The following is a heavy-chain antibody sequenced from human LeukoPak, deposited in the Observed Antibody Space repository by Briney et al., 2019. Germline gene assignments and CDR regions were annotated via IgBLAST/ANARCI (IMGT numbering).Heavy chain of an antibody. CDR3: VKGAQRGYSAPGVFDM. Sequence: GGSLRLSCAASGFTFSSYAMSWVRQAPGKGLEWVSAISGSGGSTYYADSVKGRFTMSRDDSKNTLYLNMKSLTADDAAIYYCVKGAQRGYSAPGVFDMWGRGTIVTVSS. V-gene: IGHV3-23*01. CDR1: GFTFSSYA. J-gene: IGHJ3*02. CDR2: ISGSGGST. D-gene: IGHD5-12*01.